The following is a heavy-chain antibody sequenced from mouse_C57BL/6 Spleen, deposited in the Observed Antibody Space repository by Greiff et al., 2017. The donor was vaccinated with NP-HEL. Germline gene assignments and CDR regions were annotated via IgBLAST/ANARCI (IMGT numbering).Heavy chain of an antibody. J-gene: IGHJ4*01. CDR2: IHPNSGST. Sequence: QVQLQQPGAELVKPGASVKLSCKASGYTFTSYWMHWVKQRPGQGLEWIGMIHPNSGSTNYNEKFKSKATLTVDTSSSTAYMQLSSLTSEDSAVYCCARRDGYYAMDYWGQGTSVTVSS. D-gene: IGHD2-3*01. V-gene: IGHV1-64*01. CDR1: GYTFTSYW. CDR3: ARRDGYYAMDY.